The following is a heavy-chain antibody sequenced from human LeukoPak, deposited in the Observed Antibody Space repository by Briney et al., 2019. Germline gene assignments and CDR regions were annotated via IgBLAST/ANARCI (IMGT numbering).Heavy chain of an antibody. V-gene: IGHV4-38-2*02. Sequence: SETLSLTCTVSGYSISSGYYWGWIRQPPGKGLEWIGSIYHSGSTYYNPSLKSRVTISVDTSKNQFSLNLSSVTAADTAVYYCVRVYIYGRSYFDYWGQGTLVTVSS. CDR1: GYSISSGYY. CDR2: IYHSGST. J-gene: IGHJ4*02. D-gene: IGHD5-18*01. CDR3: VRVYIYGRSYFDY.